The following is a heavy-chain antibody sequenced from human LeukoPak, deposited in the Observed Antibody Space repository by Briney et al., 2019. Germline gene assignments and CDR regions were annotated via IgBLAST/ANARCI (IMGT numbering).Heavy chain of an antibody. CDR2: ISGSGGST. Sequence: GGSLRLSCAASGFTFSSYWMSWVRQAPGKGLEWVSAISGSGGSTYYADSVKGRFTISRDNSKNTLYLQMNSLRAEDTAVYYCAKAGGLYDILTGYNYWGQGTLVTVSS. V-gene: IGHV3-23*01. J-gene: IGHJ4*02. CDR3: AKAGGLYDILTGYNY. CDR1: GFTFSSYW. D-gene: IGHD3-9*01.